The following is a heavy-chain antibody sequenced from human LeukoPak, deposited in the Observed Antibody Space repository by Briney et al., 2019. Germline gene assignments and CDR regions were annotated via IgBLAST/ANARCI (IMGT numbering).Heavy chain of an antibody. CDR3: AITMRYCTSTSCSNPFDY. J-gene: IGHJ4*02. CDR1: GYSFTNYW. CDR2: IYPGDSDT. V-gene: IGHV5-51*07. Sequence: GESLKISCKGSGYSFTNYWIGWVHQMPGKGLEWMGIIYPGDSDTRYSPSFQGQVTISADKSISTAYLQWSSLKASDTAMYYCAITMRYCTSTSCSNPFDYWGQGTLVTVSS. D-gene: IGHD2-2*01.